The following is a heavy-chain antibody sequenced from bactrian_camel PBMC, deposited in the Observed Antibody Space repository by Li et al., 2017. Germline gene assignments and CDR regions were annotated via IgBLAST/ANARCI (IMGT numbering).Heavy chain of an antibody. J-gene: IGHJ4*01. CDR2: INPRGGL. CDR3: AADSRLKGACDNGGFEY. CDR1: GFTDSRKF. D-gene: IGHD7*01. Sequence: HVQLVESGGGSVQAGGSLRLSCAVSGFTDSRKFVAWFRQAPGKEREEVAGINPRGGLYYADSVEGRFTISRDNSKNTLSLLMNSLKPEDTAIYYCAADSRLKGACDNGGFEYWGQGTQVTVS. V-gene: IGHV3S55*01.